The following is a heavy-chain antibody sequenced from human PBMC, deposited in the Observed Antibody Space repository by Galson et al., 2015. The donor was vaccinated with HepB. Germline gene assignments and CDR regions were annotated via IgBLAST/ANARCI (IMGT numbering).Heavy chain of an antibody. D-gene: IGHD6-13*01. CDR2: FYTTGNT. V-gene: IGHV4-4*07. CDR1: GGSISSFY. J-gene: IGHJ6*02. Sequence: ETLSLTCTVSGGSISSFYWTWIRQPAGKGLEWIGLFYTTGNTRYNPSLKSRVTMSVDTSKNQFSLKLYSVTAADTAVYYCARQRIAAAGTYYYYYGMDVWGQGTTVTVSS. CDR3: ARQRIAAAGTYYYYYGMDV.